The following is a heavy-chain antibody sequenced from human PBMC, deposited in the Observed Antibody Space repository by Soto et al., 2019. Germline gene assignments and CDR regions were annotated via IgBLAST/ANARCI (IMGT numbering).Heavy chain of an antibody. CDR1: GGSISSGGYY. CDR2: IYYSGST. V-gene: IGHV4-31*03. J-gene: IGHJ3*02. CDR3: ARSPIYYGSGSYKSGAFDI. Sequence: SETLSLTCTVSGGSISSGGYYWSWIRQHPGKGLEWIGYIYYSGSTYYNPSLKSRVTISVDTSKNQFSLKLSSVTAADTAVYYCARSPIYYGSGSYKSGAFDIWGQGTMVTVSS. D-gene: IGHD3-10*01.